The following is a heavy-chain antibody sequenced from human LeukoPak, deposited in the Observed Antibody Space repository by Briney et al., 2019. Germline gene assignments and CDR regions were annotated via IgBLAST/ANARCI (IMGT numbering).Heavy chain of an antibody. J-gene: IGHJ4*02. CDR3: AKDLYHRYYHNSGHAFDY. V-gene: IGHV1-46*01. D-gene: IGHD3-22*01. CDR1: GYTFTSYN. CDR2: INPSGGST. Sequence: ASVKVSCKASGYTFTSYNMHWVRQAPGQGLEWMGIINPSGGSTSYAQKFQGRVTMTRDTSTSTVYMELSSLRSEDTAVYYCAKDLYHRYYHNSGHAFDYWGQGTLVTVSS.